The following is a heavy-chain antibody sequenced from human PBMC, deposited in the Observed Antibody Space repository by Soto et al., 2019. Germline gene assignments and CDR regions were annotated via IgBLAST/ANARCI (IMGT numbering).Heavy chain of an antibody. CDR3: ASHPLNWSGADS. Sequence: SETLSLTCTVSGGSITSSEYYWAWIRQPPGKGLQFVGTIYYSGSSYSNPSLKSRLSMSVDTSKNQLSLTMKSVTAADTGVYYCASHPLNWSGADSWGQGVLVTVSS. D-gene: IGHD1-1*01. CDR1: GGSITSSEYY. CDR2: IYYSGSS. V-gene: IGHV4-39*01. J-gene: IGHJ4*02.